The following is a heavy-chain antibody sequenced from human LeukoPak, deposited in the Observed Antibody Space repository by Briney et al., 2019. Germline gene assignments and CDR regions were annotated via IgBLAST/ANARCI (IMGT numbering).Heavy chain of an antibody. CDR2: ISYDGSDK. V-gene: IGHV3-30*03. D-gene: IGHD4/OR15-4a*01. CDR1: GLSITRNG. CDR3: ARELTTNWFDP. J-gene: IGHJ5*02. Sequence: PGRSLRLSCAASGLSITRNGMHWIRQAPGKGLEWVAVISYDGSDKYYEDSGRGRFTISRDNSRKTLYLEMSSLRVEDTAVYYCARELTTNWFDPWGQGTLVTVSS.